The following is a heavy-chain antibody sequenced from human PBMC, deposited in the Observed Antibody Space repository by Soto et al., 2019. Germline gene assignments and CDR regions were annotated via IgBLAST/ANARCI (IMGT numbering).Heavy chain of an antibody. D-gene: IGHD3-22*01. J-gene: IGHJ6*02. V-gene: IGHV3-66*01. CDR1: GFTVSSNY. CDR2: IYSGGST. Sequence: EVQLVESGGGLVQPGGSLRLSCAASGFTVSSNYMSWVRQAPGKGLEWVSVIYSGGSTYYADSVKGRFTISRDNSKNTLYLQRNSLRAEDTAVYYCARDGSGYYPYYCYGMDVWGQGTTVTVSS. CDR3: ARDGSGYYPYYCYGMDV.